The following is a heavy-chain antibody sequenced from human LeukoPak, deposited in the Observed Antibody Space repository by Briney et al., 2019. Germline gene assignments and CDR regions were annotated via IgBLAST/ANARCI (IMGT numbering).Heavy chain of an antibody. V-gene: IGHV3-66*02. J-gene: IGHJ3*02. CDR2: IYSGGST. CDR1: GFTVSNNY. D-gene: IGHD2-21*01. Sequence: AGGSLRLSCAASGFTVSNNYMSWVRQAPGKGLEWVSVIYSGGSTYYADSVKGRFTISRDNSKNTLYLQMNSLRAEDTAVYYCARDSSNGAFDIWGQGTMVTVSS. CDR3: ARDSSNGAFDI.